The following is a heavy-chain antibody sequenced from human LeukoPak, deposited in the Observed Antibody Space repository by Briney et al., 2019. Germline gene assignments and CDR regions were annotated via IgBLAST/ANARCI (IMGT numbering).Heavy chain of an antibody. Sequence: GESLRLSCAASGFTFSSYWMSWVRQAPGKGLEWVANIKQDGSEKYYVDSVKGRFTISRDNAKNSLYLQMSSLRAEDTAVYYCARDLDDDCAVDYWGQGTLVTVSS. V-gene: IGHV3-7*01. CDR3: ARDLDDDCAVDY. CDR2: IKQDGSEK. J-gene: IGHJ4*02. CDR1: GFTFSSYW. D-gene: IGHD2-21*02.